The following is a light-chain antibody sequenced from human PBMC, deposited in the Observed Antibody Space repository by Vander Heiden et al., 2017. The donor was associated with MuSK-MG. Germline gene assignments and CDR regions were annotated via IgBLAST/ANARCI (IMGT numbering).Light chain of an antibody. J-gene: IGKJ4*01. CDR2: MAS. CDR1: QDISNW. CDR3: QQYKSHPLT. Sequence: DIQMTQSPSTLSASVGDRVTITCRASQDISNWLAWYQQKPGKAPNLLIHMASSLASGVPSRFSGSGSGTEFTDTISSLQPDDFATYYCQQYKSHPLTFGGGTKVEIK. V-gene: IGKV1-5*03.